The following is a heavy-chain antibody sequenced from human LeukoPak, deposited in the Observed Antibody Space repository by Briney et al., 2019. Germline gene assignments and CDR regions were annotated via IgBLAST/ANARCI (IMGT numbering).Heavy chain of an antibody. Sequence: GGSLRLSCAASGFTFSNYGMSWVRQAPGKGLEWVSGISDSGGSTKYEVSVKGRFTISRDNYKDTLYLQMNSLRAEDTAVYYCAKVIGSYWGQGTLVTVSS. D-gene: IGHD2/OR15-2a*01. CDR3: AKVIGSY. CDR2: ISDSGGST. V-gene: IGHV3-23*02. J-gene: IGHJ4*02. CDR1: GFTFSNYG.